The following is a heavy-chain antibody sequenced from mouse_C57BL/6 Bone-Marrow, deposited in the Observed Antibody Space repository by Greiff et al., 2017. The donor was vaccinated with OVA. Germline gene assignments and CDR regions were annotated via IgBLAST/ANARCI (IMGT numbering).Heavy chain of an antibody. V-gene: IGHV1-4*01. CDR3: ARWGGGKGYFDY. D-gene: IGHD1-1*02. Sequence: VQLVESGAELARPGASVKMSCKASGYTFTSYTMHWVKQRPGQGLEWIGYINPSSGYTKYNQKFKDKATLTADKSSSTAYMQLSSLTSEDSAVYYCARWGGGKGYFDYWGQGTTLTVSS. J-gene: IGHJ2*01. CDR1: GYTFTSYT. CDR2: INPSSGYT.